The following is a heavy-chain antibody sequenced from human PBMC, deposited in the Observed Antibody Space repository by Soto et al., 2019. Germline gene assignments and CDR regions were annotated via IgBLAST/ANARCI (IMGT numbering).Heavy chain of an antibody. CDR2: ISAYNGNT. CDR1: GYTFTSYV. CDR3: AIHETLHSDFDN. D-gene: IGHD4-4*01. V-gene: IGHV1-18*01. J-gene: IGHJ4*02. Sequence: ASLKVSCKSSGYTFTSYVISWVRQAPGQGLEWMGWISAYNGNTNYPQKLQGRVTMTTDTSTSTAYMELRSLRSDDTAVYYCAIHETLHSDFDNWGQENVLTISS.